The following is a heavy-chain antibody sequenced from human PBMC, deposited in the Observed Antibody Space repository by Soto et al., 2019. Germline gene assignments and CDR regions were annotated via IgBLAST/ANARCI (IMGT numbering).Heavy chain of an antibody. V-gene: IGHV1-46*03. D-gene: IGHD6-13*01. CDR1: GYTFTSYY. J-gene: IGHJ3*02. CDR2: INPSGGST. Sequence: ASVKVSCKASGYTFTSYYMHWVRQAPGRGLEWMGIINPSGGSTSYAQKFQGRVTMTRDTSTSTVYMELSSLRSEDTAVYYCAKAAAGIRVAFDIWGQGTMVTVSS. CDR3: AKAAAGIRVAFDI.